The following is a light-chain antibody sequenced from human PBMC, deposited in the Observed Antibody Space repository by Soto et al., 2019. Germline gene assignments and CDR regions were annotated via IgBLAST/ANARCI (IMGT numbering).Light chain of an antibody. J-gene: IGLJ1*01. CDR2: LNSDGSH. CDR3: QTWGTDIHYV. CDR1: SGHSSYA. Sequence: QAVLTQSPSASASLGASVKLTCTLSSGHSSYAIAWHQQQPEKGPRYLMKLNSDGSHSKGDGIPDRFSGSSSGAERYLTISSLQSEDEADYYCQTWGTDIHYVFGTGTKVTVL. V-gene: IGLV4-69*01.